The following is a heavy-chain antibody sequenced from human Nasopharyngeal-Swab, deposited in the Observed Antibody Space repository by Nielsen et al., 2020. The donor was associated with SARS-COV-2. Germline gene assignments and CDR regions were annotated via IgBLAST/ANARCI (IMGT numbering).Heavy chain of an antibody. V-gene: IGHV3-69-1*01. CDR2: ISSSSYI. CDR3: AKGYYDFWSGHY. Sequence: VRQAPGKGLEWVSSISSSSYIYYADSVKGRFTISRDNAKNSLYLQMNSLRAEDTAVYYYAKGYYDFWSGHYWGQGTLVTVSS. D-gene: IGHD3-3*01. J-gene: IGHJ4*02.